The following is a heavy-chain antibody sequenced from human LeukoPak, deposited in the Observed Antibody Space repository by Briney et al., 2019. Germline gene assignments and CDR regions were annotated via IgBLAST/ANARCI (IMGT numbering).Heavy chain of an antibody. CDR2: IDPSDSYT. D-gene: IGHD1-1*01. J-gene: IGHJ5*02. V-gene: IGHV5-10-1*04. CDR3: ARQLEGTWIDP. Sequence: GESLKFCNKGSGYSFTSNWISWVRQMPGKGLEWMGRIDPSDSYTNYSPSFQGQVALPADKSSTIAYLQWSSLKASDTAMYYCARQLEGTWIDPRGQGTLVTVSS. CDR1: GYSFTSNW.